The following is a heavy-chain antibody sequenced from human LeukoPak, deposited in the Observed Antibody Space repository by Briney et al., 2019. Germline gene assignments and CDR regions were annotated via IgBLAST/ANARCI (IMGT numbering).Heavy chain of an antibody. D-gene: IGHD1-14*01. Sequence: LETLSLTCTVSGGSISSYYWSWIRQPPGKGLEWIGYIYYSGSTNYNPSLKSRVTISVDTSKNQFSLKLSSVTAADTAVYYCARHPTEESSHPRDCYYYYGMDVWGQGTTVTVSS. CDR2: IYYSGST. CDR1: GGSISSYY. CDR3: ARHPTEESSHPRDCYYYYGMDV. J-gene: IGHJ6*02. V-gene: IGHV4-59*08.